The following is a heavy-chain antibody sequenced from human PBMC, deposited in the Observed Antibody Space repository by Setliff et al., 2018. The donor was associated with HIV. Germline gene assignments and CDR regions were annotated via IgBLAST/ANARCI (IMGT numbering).Heavy chain of an antibody. CDR3: ARDPQLVAAKSRRRYYYGLDL. V-gene: IGHV4-59*01. Sequence: SETLSLTCSVSGDFTPSYYWTWIRQSPGKGLEWLGYVYGSGSTKYHPSLKSRVTISRDGSSNQFSLTLRSVTAADTAVYYCARDPQLVAAKSRRRYYYGLDLWGQGTTVTVSS. J-gene: IGHJ6*02. CDR2: VYGSGST. D-gene: IGHD2-15*01. CDR1: GDFTPSYY.